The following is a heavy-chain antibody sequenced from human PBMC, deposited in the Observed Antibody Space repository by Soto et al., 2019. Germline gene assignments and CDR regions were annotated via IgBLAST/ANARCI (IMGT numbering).Heavy chain of an antibody. V-gene: IGHV4-39*01. CDR3: MLGSGWKDFDY. Sequence: SETLSPTCTVSGGSITSSSYYWGWIRQPPGKGLEWIGNIYYSGSTYYNPSLKSRVTISVDTSKNQCSLELSSVTAADTAGNYRMLGSGWKDFDYWGQGTLGTVSS. CDR1: GGSITSSSYY. CDR2: IYYSGST. J-gene: IGHJ4*02. D-gene: IGHD3-22*01.